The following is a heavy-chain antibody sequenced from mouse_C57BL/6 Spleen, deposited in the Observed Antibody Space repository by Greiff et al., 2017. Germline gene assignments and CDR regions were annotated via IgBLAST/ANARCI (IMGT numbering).Heavy chain of an antibody. CDR1: GYTFTSYW. J-gene: IGHJ3*01. Sequence: QVQLKESGAELVRPGSSVKLSCKASGYTFTSYWMHWVKQRPIQGLEWIGKIDPSDSETHYNQKFKDKATLTVDKSSSTAYMQLSSLTSEDSAVYYGAGAYYSNYEGFAYWGQGTLVTVSA. D-gene: IGHD2-5*01. CDR3: AGAYYSNYEGFAY. V-gene: IGHV1-52*01. CDR2: IDPSDSET.